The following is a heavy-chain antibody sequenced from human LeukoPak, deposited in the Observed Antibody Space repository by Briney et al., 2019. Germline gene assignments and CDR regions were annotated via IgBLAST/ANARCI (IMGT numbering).Heavy chain of an antibody. V-gene: IGHV1-3*01. Sequence: ASVKVSCKASGYTFTSYAMHWVRQAPGQRLEWMGWINAGNSNTKYSQKFQGRVTITRDTSASTAYMELSSLRSEDTAVYYCARDYYDSSEDLAFFDYWAREPWSPSPQ. CDR2: INAGNSNT. J-gene: IGHJ4*02. CDR1: GYTFTSYA. CDR3: ARDYYDSSEDLAFFDY. D-gene: IGHD3-22*01.